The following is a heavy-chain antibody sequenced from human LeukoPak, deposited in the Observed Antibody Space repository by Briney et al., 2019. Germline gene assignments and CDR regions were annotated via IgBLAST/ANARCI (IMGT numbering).Heavy chain of an antibody. J-gene: IGHJ4*02. CDR1: GFTFSSYG. Sequence: GRSLRLSCAASGFTFSSYGMHWVRQAPGKGLEWVAVIWYDGSNKYYAVSVKGRFTISRDNSKNTLYLQMNSLRAEDTAVYYCASELRGYGSFDYWGQGTLVTVSS. V-gene: IGHV3-33*01. D-gene: IGHD4-17*01. CDR3: ASELRGYGSFDY. CDR2: IWYDGSNK.